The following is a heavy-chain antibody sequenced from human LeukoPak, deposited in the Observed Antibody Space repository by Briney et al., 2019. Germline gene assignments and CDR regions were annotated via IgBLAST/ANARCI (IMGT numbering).Heavy chain of an antibody. CDR3: ARVARGVAAPYFDY. D-gene: IGHD6-6*01. CDR2: IYHSGST. Sequence: SEPLSLTCAVSGGSINSGGYSWSWIRQPPGKGLEWIGYIYHSGSTYYNPSLKSRVTISVDRSKKQFSLKLSSVTAADTAVYYCARVARGVAAPYFDYWGQGTLVTVSS. V-gene: IGHV4-30-2*01. J-gene: IGHJ4*02. CDR1: GGSINSGGYS.